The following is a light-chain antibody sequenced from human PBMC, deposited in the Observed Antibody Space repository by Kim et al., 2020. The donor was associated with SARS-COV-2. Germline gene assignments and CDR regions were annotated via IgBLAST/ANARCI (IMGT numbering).Light chain of an antibody. J-gene: IGKJ1*01. CDR3: QQYNNWPPWT. V-gene: IGKV3-15*01. Sequence: SPGERATLSCRASQSVSSNLAWYQQKPGQAPRLLIYGASTKATGIPARFSGSGSGTEFTLTISSLQSEDFAVYYCQQYNNWPPWTFGQGTKVEIK. CDR1: QSVSSN. CDR2: GAS.